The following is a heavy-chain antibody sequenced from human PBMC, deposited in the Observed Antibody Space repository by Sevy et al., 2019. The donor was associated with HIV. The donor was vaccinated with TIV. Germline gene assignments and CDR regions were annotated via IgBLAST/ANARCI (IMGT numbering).Heavy chain of an antibody. CDR2: IKQDESER. Sequence: GGSLRLSCAASGFSFSNYWMHWVRQAPGKGLEWVANIKQDESERYYVASVKGRFTISRDNAKNSVYLEMNSLRPDDTAIYYCANGNSGSFDYWGQGTLVTVSS. D-gene: IGHD3-10*01. V-gene: IGHV3-7*01. J-gene: IGHJ4*02. CDR1: GFSFSNYW. CDR3: ANGNSGSFDY.